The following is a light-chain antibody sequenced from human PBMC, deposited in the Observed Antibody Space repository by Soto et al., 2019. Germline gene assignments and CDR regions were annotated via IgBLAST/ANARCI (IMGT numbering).Light chain of an antibody. CDR2: DVS. CDR3: SSQAVSSTLV. CDR1: SSDIGDTY. Sequence: QSALTQPASVSGSPGQSITISCTGTSSDIGDTYVSWYQQHPGKAPKLMIYDVSNRPSGVSNRFSGSKSGNTASLTISGLQAEDEADYYCSSQAVSSTLVFGGGTKLTVL. V-gene: IGLV2-14*01. J-gene: IGLJ2*01.